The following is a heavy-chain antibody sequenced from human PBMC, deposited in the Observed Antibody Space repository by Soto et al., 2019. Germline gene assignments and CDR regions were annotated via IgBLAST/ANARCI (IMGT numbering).Heavy chain of an antibody. D-gene: IGHD3-10*01. CDR1: GDSFTSYD. J-gene: IGHJ4*02. Sequence: QVPLVQSGAEVKKPGASVKVSCKTSGDSFTSYDINWVRQAPGQGLEWLGRMNSNNGNTGYSDNFQGRVSMTRDTSISTAYLELTNHRSDDTAVYYCARGLISRGLVATHWGQGTPVTVSS. CDR2: MNSNNGNT. V-gene: IGHV1-8*01. CDR3: ARGLISRGLVATH.